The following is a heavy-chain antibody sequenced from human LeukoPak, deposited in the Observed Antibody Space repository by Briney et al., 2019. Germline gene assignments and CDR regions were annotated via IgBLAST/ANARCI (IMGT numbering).Heavy chain of an antibody. CDR2: VKSDGSST. J-gene: IGHJ4*02. Sequence: PGGSPRLSCAASGFAFSSYAMHWVRQAPGKGLVGAPGVKSDGSSTSYADSVKGRFAISRDNARNTLYLQMNSLRAEDTAVYYCARDGFLGPVTAYLDYWGQGTPVTVSS. V-gene: IGHV3-74*01. CDR1: GFAFSSYA. CDR3: ARDGFLGPVTAYLDY. D-gene: IGHD2-21*02.